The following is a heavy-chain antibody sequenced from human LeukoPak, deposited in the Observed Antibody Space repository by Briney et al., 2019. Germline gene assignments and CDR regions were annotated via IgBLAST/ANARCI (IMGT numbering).Heavy chain of an antibody. CDR2: IYYSGST. Sequence: SETLSLTCTVSGGSISSSSYYWGWIRQPPGKGLEWIGSIYYSGSTYYNPSLKSRVTISVDTSKNQFSLKLSSVTAADTAVYYCAGHMIVVDYDAFDIWGQGTMVTVSS. CDR3: AGHMIVVDYDAFDI. D-gene: IGHD3-22*01. J-gene: IGHJ3*02. CDR1: GGSISSSSYY. V-gene: IGHV4-39*07.